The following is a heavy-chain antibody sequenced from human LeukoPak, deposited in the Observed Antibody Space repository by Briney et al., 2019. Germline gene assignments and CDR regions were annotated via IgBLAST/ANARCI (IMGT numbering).Heavy chain of an antibody. CDR1: GGSISSGGYY. Sequence: SETLSLTCTVSGGSISSGGYYWSWIRQPPGTGLEWIGYIYYSGSTYYNPSLKSRVTISVDTSKNQFSLKLNSVTAAGTAVYYCAREVPWVWNFDLWGRGTLVTVSS. D-gene: IGHD1-26*01. J-gene: IGHJ2*01. CDR3: AREVPWVWNFDL. CDR2: IYYSGST. V-gene: IGHV4-30-4*01.